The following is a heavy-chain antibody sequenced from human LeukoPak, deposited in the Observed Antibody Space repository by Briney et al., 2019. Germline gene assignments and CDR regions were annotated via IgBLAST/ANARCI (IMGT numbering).Heavy chain of an antibody. V-gene: IGHV3-30-3*01. CDR3: ARDYPGSVVVTGFDY. CDR2: ISYDGSNK. Sequence: GGSLRLSCAASGFTFSSYAMHWVRQAPGKGLEWVAVISYDGSNKYYADSVKGRFTISRDNSKNTLYLQMNSLRAGDTAVYYCARDYPGSVVVTGFDYWGQGTLVTVSS. D-gene: IGHD3-22*01. J-gene: IGHJ4*02. CDR1: GFTFSSYA.